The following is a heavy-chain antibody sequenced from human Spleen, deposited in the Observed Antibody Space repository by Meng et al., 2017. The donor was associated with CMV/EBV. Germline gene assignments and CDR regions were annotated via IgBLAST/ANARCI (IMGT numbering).Heavy chain of an antibody. CDR2: ISYNGNS. CDR1: GGSINSGDYY. J-gene: IGHJ4*02. CDR3: ARDRGSSGGCDF. Sequence: QLQLQESGPGLVQPSQTLSLTCTVSGGSINSGDYYWSWIRQPPGKGLEWIGYISYNGNSYYNSSLKSRVTISADTSKNQFSLNLGSVTAADTAVYYCARDRGSSGGCDFWGQGTLVTVSS. D-gene: IGHD6-25*01. V-gene: IGHV4-30-4*08.